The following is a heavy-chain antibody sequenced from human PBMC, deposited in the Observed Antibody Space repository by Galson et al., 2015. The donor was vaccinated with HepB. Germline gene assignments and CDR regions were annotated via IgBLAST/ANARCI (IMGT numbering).Heavy chain of an antibody. CDR1: GFTFGNYG. CDR2: IRDDGGDT. J-gene: IGHJ4*02. CDR3: VKDVGGPSLFEY. Sequence: SLRLSCAASGFTFGNYGMGWVRHAPGKGLEWVSTIRDDGGDTHYADSVKGRFAISRDNHQNTLSLQMNSLEADDSAMYYCVKDVGGPSLFEYWGQGTLVTVSS. D-gene: IGHD3-16*01. V-gene: IGHV3-23*01.